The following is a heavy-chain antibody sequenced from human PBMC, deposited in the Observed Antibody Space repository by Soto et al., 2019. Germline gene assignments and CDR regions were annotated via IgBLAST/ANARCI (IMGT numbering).Heavy chain of an antibody. D-gene: IGHD3-22*01. J-gene: IGHJ6*02. CDR3: ARDTGETYYYDSSGSQTGGGMDV. CDR1: GGSVSSGSYY. Sequence: LSLTCTVSGGSVSSGSYYWSWIRQPPGKGLEWIGYIYYSGSTNYNPSLKSRVTISVDASKNQFSLKLSSVTAADTAAYYCARDTGETYYYDSSGSQTGGGMDVWGQGTTVTVSS. CDR2: IYYSGST. V-gene: IGHV4-61*01.